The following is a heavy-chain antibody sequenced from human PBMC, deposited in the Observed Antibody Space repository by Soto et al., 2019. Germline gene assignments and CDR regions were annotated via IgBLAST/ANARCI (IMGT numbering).Heavy chain of an antibody. Sequence: PGGSLRLSCVASGLTFKAYAMGWVRQAPGKGLEWVSSITATNGNTYYADSVRGRFTISRDNSRNSLFLQMNGLRPEDSALYYCAKDEGTSSTVFDYWGQGTLVTVSS. V-gene: IGHV3-23*01. CDR2: ITATNGNT. J-gene: IGHJ4*02. D-gene: IGHD4-4*01. CDR1: GLTFKAYA. CDR3: AKDEGTSSTVFDY.